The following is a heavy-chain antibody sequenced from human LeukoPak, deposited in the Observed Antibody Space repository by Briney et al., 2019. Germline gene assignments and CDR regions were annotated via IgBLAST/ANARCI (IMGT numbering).Heavy chain of an antibody. V-gene: IGHV4-59*01. CDR1: GGSISSYY. CDR2: IYYSGST. D-gene: IGHD6-13*01. Sequence: PSETLSLTCTVSGGSISSYYWSWIRQPPGKGLEWIGYIYYSGSTNYNPSLKSRVTISVDTSKNQFSLKLSSVTAADTAVYYCARIRSVVWGIQQLVHIFDYWGQGTLVTVSS. CDR3: ARIRSVVWGIQQLVHIFDY. J-gene: IGHJ4*02.